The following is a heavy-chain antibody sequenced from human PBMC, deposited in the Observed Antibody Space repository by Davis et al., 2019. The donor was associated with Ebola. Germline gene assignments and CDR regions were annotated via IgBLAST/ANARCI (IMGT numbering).Heavy chain of an antibody. Sequence: PGGSLRLSCAASGFIFSSYSMNWVRQAPGKGLVWVSRINSDGSSTSYADSVKGRFTISRDNAKNTLYLQMNSLRAEDTAVYYCARDHLLWFGELLYQTHGMDVWGKGTTVTVSS. CDR2: INSDGSST. CDR1: GFIFSSYS. D-gene: IGHD3-10*01. CDR3: ARDHLLWFGELLYQTHGMDV. J-gene: IGHJ6*04. V-gene: IGHV3-74*01.